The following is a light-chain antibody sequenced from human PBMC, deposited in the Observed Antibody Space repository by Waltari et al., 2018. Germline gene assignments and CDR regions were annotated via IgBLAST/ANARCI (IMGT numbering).Light chain of an antibody. CDR2: KAS. CDR3: QQYDSYPLT. Sequence: DIQMTQSPSTLAASVGNRVTIPCRASQSIKSWLAWYQQKPGQAPKLLVYKASSLESGVPSRFSGSGSGTEFTLTISSLQPDDFATYYCQQYDSYPLTFGGGTKVEIK. J-gene: IGKJ4*01. V-gene: IGKV1-5*03. CDR1: QSIKSW.